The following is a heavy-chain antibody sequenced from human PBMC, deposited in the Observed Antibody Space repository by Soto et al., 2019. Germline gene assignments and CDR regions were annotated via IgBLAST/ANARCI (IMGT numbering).Heavy chain of an antibody. J-gene: IGHJ3*02. Sequence: PGGSLRLSCAASGFTFSSYAMSWVRQAPGKGLEWVSAISGSGGSTYYADSVKGRFTISRDNSKNTLYLQMNSLRAEDTAVYYCAKEGIVVVIAIRVAIGAFDIWGQGTMVTVSS. V-gene: IGHV3-23*01. CDR1: GFTFSSYA. CDR3: AKEGIVVVIAIRVAIGAFDI. CDR2: ISGSGGST. D-gene: IGHD2-21*01.